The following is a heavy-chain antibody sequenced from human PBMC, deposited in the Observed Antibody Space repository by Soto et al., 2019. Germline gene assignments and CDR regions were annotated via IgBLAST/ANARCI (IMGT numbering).Heavy chain of an antibody. CDR1: GYGFAYYW. J-gene: IGHJ4*02. D-gene: IGHD5-12*01. V-gene: IGHV5-51*01. CDR3: ARRVLRQDEFDY. CDR2: IYPGDSDT. Sequence: GESLKISCRGSGYGFAYYWIAWVRQMPGKGLEWMGIIYPGDSDTRYSPSFQGQVTISADKSISTAYLQWSSLKASDTAMYYCARRVLRQDEFDYWGQGTLVTVSS.